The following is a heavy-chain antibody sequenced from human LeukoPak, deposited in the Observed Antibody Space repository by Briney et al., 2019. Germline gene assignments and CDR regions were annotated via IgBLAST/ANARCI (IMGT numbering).Heavy chain of an antibody. V-gene: IGHV3-30-3*01. CDR1: GFTYSSYA. J-gene: IGHJ6*02. Sequence: PGGSLRHSCAATGFTYSSYAMHWVRQAPGKGLAGVAVISYDGSNKYYADSVKGRFTISRDNSKNTLYLQMNSLRAEDTAVYYCARDKETPYYGMDVWGQGTTVTVSS. CDR3: ARDKETPYYGMDV. CDR2: ISYDGSNK.